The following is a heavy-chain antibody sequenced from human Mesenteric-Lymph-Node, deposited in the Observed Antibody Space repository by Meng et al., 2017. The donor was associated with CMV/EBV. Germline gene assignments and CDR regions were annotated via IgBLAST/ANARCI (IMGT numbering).Heavy chain of an antibody. D-gene: IGHD3-16*01. J-gene: IGHJ4*02. V-gene: IGHV6-1*02. CDR3: AYFGDFPPLW. CDR2: TYYRSESYH. CDR1: GDSISSNNAA. Sequence: QIQVHVAVPGLGKSSQTLSVTCTISGDSISSNNAAWNWIRQSPSRGLEWLGRTYYRSESYHDYAVSVKSRISVNLDTSKNQLSLHLNFVTPEDTAVYYCAYFGDFPPLWWGQGTLVTVSS.